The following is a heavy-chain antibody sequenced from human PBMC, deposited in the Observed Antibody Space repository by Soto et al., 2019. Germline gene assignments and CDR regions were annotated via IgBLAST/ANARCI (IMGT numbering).Heavy chain of an antibody. V-gene: IGHV5-51*01. J-gene: IGHJ6*02. CDR3: ARQPYSIAAAGYYYYYGMDV. Sequence: GESLKISCKGSGYSFTSYWIGWVRQMPGKGLEWMGIIYPGDSGTRYSPSFQGQVTISADKSISTAYLQWSSLKASDTAMYYCARQPYSIAAAGYYYYYGMDVWGQGTTVTVSS. CDR2: IYPGDSGT. D-gene: IGHD6-13*01. CDR1: GYSFTSYW.